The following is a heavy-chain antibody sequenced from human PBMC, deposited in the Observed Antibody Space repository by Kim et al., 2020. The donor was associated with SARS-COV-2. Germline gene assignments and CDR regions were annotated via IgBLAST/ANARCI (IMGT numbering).Heavy chain of an antibody. CDR3: ARGGGYCSSTSCHSPLYYYYYYGMDV. V-gene: IGHV1-2*02. J-gene: IGHJ6*02. Sequence: ASVKVSCKASGYTFTGYYMHWVRQAPGQGLEWMGWINPNSGGTNYAQKFQGRVTMTRDTSISTAYMELSRLRSDDTAVYYCARGGGYCSSTSCHSPLYYYYYYGMDVWGQGTTVTVSS. CDR2: INPNSGGT. CDR1: GYTFTGYY. D-gene: IGHD2-2*02.